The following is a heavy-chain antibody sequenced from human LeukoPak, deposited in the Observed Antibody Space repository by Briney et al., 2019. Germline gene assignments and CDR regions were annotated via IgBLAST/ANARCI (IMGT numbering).Heavy chain of an antibody. J-gene: IGHJ4*02. CDR1: GGSISMNY. V-gene: IGHV4-4*07. CDR2: IYNSGNT. Sequence: PSETLSLTCTVSGGSISMNYWSWIRQPAGKGLEWIGRIYNSGNTNYSPSLESRVTMSADTSKNQFSLKLSSVTAADTAVYYCARGTFDSSGYYLFDYWGQGTLVTVSS. CDR3: ARGTFDSSGYYLFDY. D-gene: IGHD3-22*01.